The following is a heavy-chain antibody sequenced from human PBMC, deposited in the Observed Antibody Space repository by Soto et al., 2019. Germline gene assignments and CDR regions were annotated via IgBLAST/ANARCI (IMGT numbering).Heavy chain of an antibody. CDR2: ITSDGKTT. Sequence: GWSLRLSCSASGLTFTKYWMHWVRQAPGKGLVWVSHITSDGKTTTYADSVKGRFTVSRDNDKNKVYLQMDSLRAEDTAVYYCVKLVGFDYWGQGTLVTVSS. CDR3: VKLVGFDY. CDR1: GLTFTKYW. D-gene: IGHD1-26*01. J-gene: IGHJ4*01. V-gene: IGHV3-74*03.